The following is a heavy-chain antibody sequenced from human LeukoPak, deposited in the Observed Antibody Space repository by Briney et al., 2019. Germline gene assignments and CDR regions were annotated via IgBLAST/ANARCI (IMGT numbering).Heavy chain of an antibody. CDR2: IYHSGNT. CDR3: ASHQNYNSASSCYTTRHDTLDI. Sequence: SETLSLTCAVCGFSIKIGNEGGGTRQPPGKGLEWIGSIYHSGNTYYNPSLKSRVTISVDTSKNQFSLTITSVTTTNTAVYYCASHQNYNSASSCYTTRHDTLDIWGQGTMVTVSS. CDR1: GFSIKIGNE. J-gene: IGHJ3*02. D-gene: IGHD3-22*01. V-gene: IGHV4-38-2*01.